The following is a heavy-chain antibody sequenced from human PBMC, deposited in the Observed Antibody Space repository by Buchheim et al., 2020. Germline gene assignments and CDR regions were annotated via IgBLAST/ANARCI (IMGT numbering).Heavy chain of an antibody. D-gene: IGHD3-10*01. CDR1: GFTFSSYG. V-gene: IGHV3-33*01. CDR3: ARVPMGFRELLYYGMDV. CDR2: IWYDGSNK. Sequence: QVQLVESGGGVVQPGRSLRLSCAASGFTFSSYGMHWVRQAPGKGLEWVAVIWYDGSNKYYADSVKGRFTISRDNSKNTLYLQMNSLRAEDTAVYYCARVPMGFRELLYYGMDVWGQGTT. J-gene: IGHJ6*02.